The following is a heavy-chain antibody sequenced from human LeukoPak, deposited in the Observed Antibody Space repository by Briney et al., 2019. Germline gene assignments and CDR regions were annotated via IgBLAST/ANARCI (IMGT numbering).Heavy chain of an antibody. CDR3: ASDHGQSTLLN. CDR2: INHSGST. J-gene: IGHJ4*02. Sequence: SETLSLTCAVYGGSFSTYYWSWIRQPPGKGLEWIGEINHSGSTDYNPSLESRVTISVDTSKNQFSLKLSSVTAADTALYYCASDHGQSTLLNWGQGTLVTVSS. V-gene: IGHV4-34*01. D-gene: IGHD4-17*01. CDR1: GGSFSTYY.